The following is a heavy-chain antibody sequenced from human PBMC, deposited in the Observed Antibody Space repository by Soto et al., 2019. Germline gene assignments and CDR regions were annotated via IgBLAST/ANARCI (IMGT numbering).Heavy chain of an antibody. J-gene: IGHJ4*02. CDR3: AKYGCSSTSCQCDY. CDR1: GFTFSSYA. D-gene: IGHD2-2*01. Sequence: GSLRLSCVASGFTFSSYAMTWARQAPGKGLEWVSAINGSGAYTYYANSVKGRFTISRDNSKNTLYLQLNSLRAEDTAVYYCAKYGCSSTSCQCDYWGQGTQVTVSS. CDR2: INGSGAYT. V-gene: IGHV3-23*01.